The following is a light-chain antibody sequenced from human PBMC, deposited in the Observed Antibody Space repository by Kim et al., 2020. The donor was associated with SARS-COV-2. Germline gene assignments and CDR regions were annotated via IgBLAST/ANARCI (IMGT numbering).Light chain of an antibody. CDR1: QSVTNN. Sequence: EKVMTQSPATLSVSPGETATLSCRASQSVTNNLAWYQQKPGQAPRLLIYDTSTRATGIPDRFSGSGSGTEFTLTINSLQSEDFAVYYCQQFNTWPLTFGGGTKVEIK. J-gene: IGKJ4*01. V-gene: IGKV3-15*01. CDR2: DTS. CDR3: QQFNTWPLT.